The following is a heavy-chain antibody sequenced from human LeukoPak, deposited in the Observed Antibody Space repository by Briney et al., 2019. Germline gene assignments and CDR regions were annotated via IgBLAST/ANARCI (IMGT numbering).Heavy chain of an antibody. D-gene: IGHD3-16*01. J-gene: IGHJ4*02. V-gene: IGHV3-23*01. Sequence: QPGGSLRLSCAASGFTFSNYAMSWVRQAPRKGPEWLSTFSASGANTYYADSVRGRFTISRDNSKDTLYLQMDGLRAEDTAFYYCARSPLSTLKRFDSWGQGTLVCVS. CDR2: FSASGANT. CDR3: ARSPLSTLKRFDS. CDR1: GFTFSNYA.